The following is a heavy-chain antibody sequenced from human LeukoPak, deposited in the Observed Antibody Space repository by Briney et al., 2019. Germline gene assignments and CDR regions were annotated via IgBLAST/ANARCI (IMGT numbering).Heavy chain of an antibody. CDR2: INPSGGST. CDR1: GYTFTSYY. CDR3: ARSRTTVTSLGV. V-gene: IGHV1-46*01. Sequence: ASVKVSCKASGYTFTSYYMHWVRQAPGQGLEWMGIINPSGGSTSYAQKFQGRVTMTRDMSTSTVYMELSSLRSEDTAVYYCARSRTTVTSLGVWGEGTTVTVSS. D-gene: IGHD4-17*01. J-gene: IGHJ6*04.